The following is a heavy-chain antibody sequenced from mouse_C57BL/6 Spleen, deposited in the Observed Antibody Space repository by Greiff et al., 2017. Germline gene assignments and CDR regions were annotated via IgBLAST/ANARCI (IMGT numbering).Heavy chain of an antibody. V-gene: IGHV3-6*01. Sequence: ESGPGLVKPSQSLSLTCSVTGYSITSGYYWNWIRQFPGNKLEWMSYISYDGSNNYNPSLKNRISITRDTTKNQFILNLDSVTTKDTATYYCARGVYSSSLYYFGYWGQGTTLTVSA. CDR2: ISYDGSN. D-gene: IGHD1-1*01. J-gene: IGHJ2*01. CDR3: ARGVYSSSLYYFGY. CDR1: GYSITSGYY.